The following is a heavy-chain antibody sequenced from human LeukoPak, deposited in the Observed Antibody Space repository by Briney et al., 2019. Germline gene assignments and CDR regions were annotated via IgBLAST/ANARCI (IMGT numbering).Heavy chain of an antibody. Sequence: SETLSLTCTVSGGSISSSSYYWGWIRQPPGKGLEWIGSIYYSGSTYYNPSLKSRVTISVDTSKNQFFLKLSSVTAADTAVYYCARVYYYDSSGYPHYYMDVWGKGTTVTVSS. V-gene: IGHV4-39*07. CDR1: GGSISSSSYY. D-gene: IGHD3-22*01. J-gene: IGHJ6*03. CDR3: ARVYYYDSSGYPHYYMDV. CDR2: IYYSGST.